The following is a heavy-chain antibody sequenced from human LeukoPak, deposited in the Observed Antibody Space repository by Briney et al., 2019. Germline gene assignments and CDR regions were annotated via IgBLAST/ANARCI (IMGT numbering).Heavy chain of an antibody. CDR3: AASAGAVATGVDY. CDR2: IIPILGIA. V-gene: IGHV1-69*04. D-gene: IGHD5-12*01. CDR1: GGTFSSYA. Sequence: ASVKVPCKASGGTFSSYAISWVRQAPGQGLEWMGRIIPILGIANYAQKFQGRVTITADKSTSTAYMELSSLRSEDTAVYYCAASAGAVATGVDYWGQGTLVTVSS. J-gene: IGHJ4*02.